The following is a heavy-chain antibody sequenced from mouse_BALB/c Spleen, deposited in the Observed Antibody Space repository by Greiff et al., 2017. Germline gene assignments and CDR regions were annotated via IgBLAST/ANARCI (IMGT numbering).Heavy chain of an antibody. Sequence: EVQRVESGPGLVKPSQSLSLTCTVTGYSITSDYAWNWIRQFPGNKLEWMGYISYSGSTSYNPSLKSRISITRDTSKNQFFLQLNSVTTEDTATYYCARRDYYGSSSLDYWGQGTTLTVSS. CDR1: GYSITSDYA. J-gene: IGHJ2*01. CDR3: ARRDYYGSSSLDY. D-gene: IGHD1-1*01. CDR2: ISYSGST. V-gene: IGHV3-2*02.